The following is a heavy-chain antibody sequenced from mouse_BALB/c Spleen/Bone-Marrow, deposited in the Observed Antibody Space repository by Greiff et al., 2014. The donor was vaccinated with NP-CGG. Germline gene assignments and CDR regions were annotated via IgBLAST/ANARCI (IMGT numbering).Heavy chain of an antibody. Sequence: EVQLVESGPELVRPGASVKISCKASGYTFTDYNIYWVKQSHGKSLEWIGYIYPYSGGTSYNQKFKSKATLTVDNSSTTAYMELRSLTSEDSAVYYCARGNWDFAYWGQGTLVTVST. CDR1: GYTFTDYN. CDR2: IYPYSGGT. CDR3: ARGNWDFAY. D-gene: IGHD4-1*01. V-gene: IGHV1S29*02. J-gene: IGHJ3*01.